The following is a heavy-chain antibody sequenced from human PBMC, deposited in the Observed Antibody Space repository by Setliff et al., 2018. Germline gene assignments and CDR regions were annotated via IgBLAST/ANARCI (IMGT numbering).Heavy chain of an antibody. V-gene: IGHV4-4*02. CDR2: IYHSGST. D-gene: IGHD3-10*01. CDR3: ARGPGSSRLYYFDY. Sequence: SETLSLTCAVSGGSISSSNWWSWVRQPPGKGLGWIGEIYHSGSTNCNPSLKSRVTISVDKSKNQFSLKLSSVTAADTAVYYCARGPGSSRLYYFDYWGQGTLVTVSS. CDR1: GGSISSSNW. J-gene: IGHJ4*02.